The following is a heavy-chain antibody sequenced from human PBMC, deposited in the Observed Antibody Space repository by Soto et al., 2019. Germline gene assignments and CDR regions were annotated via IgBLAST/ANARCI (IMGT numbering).Heavy chain of an antibody. CDR1: GDSITWTSCY. D-gene: IGHD3-22*01. CDR3: ARVGPWVPYYYDSSPYTFENWFDP. Sequence: SETLSLTCTLSGDSITWTSCYWGWIRQPPGKGLEWIGSIYHGGSTYYNPSLNSRVTLSIDMTNNHVSLILNSVTAADTAVYYCARVGPWVPYYYDSSPYTFENWFDPWGQGTLVTVSS. V-gene: IGHV4-39*02. CDR2: IYHGGST. J-gene: IGHJ5*02.